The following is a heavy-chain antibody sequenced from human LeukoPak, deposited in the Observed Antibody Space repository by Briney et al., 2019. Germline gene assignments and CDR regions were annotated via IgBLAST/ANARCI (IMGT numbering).Heavy chain of an antibody. CDR1: GFTFSTYW. CDR2: IKPDGSEK. J-gene: IGHJ6*02. CDR3: ARFGVPYGVDV. D-gene: IGHD3-16*01. Sequence: GGSLRLSCAASGFTFSTYWMSWVRQAPGKGLEWVANIKPDGSEKDEVDSLKGRFTISRDNAKNSLYLQVNSLRAEDTAVYYCARFGVPYGVDVGGQATSATVSS. V-gene: IGHV3-7*04.